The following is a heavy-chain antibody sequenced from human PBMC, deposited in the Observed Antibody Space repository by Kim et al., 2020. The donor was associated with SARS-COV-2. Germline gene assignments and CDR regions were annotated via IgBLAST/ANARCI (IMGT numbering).Heavy chain of an antibody. CDR3: AKPGLPRYNWFDP. V-gene: IGHV4-34*01. Sequence: SETLSLTCAVYGGSFSDYYWTWIRQPPGKGLEWIGEINHSGSTNYNPSLKSPVTISVDTSKNQFSLKLRSVTAADTAVYYCAKPGLPRYNWFDPWGQGTLVTVSS. CDR1: GGSFSDYY. D-gene: IGHD6-25*01. CDR2: INHSGST. J-gene: IGHJ5*02.